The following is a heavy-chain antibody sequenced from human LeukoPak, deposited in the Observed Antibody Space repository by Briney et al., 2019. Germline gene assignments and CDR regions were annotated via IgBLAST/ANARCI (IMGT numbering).Heavy chain of an antibody. Sequence: GGSLRLSCAASGFTFSSYAMSWVRQAPGKGLEWVANIKQDGSEKYYVDSVKGRFTISRDNAKNSLYLQMNSLRAEDTAVYYCAREQTGIAVADLFDYWGQGTLVTVSS. J-gene: IGHJ4*02. CDR2: IKQDGSEK. V-gene: IGHV3-7*01. D-gene: IGHD6-19*01. CDR3: AREQTGIAVADLFDY. CDR1: GFTFSSYA.